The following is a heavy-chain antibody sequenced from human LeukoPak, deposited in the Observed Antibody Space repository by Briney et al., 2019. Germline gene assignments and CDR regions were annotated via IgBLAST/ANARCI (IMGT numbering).Heavy chain of an antibody. CDR3: ARLLRVGYCSTTTCNWFDP. Sequence: SGTLSLTCTVSGGSISSRNWWSWVRQPPGKGLEWIGSIYYSGSTYYSPSLKSRVTISVDTSKNQFSLKLSFVTAADTAVYYCARLLRVGYCSTTTCNWFDPWGQGTLVTVSS. V-gene: IGHV4-4*02. CDR1: GGSISSRNW. CDR2: IYYSGST. J-gene: IGHJ5*02. D-gene: IGHD2-2*03.